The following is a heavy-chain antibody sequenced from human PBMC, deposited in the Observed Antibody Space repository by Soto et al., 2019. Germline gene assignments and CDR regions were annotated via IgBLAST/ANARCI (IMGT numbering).Heavy chain of an antibody. CDR1: GGTFSSYA. CDR2: IIPIFGTA. V-gene: IGHV1-69*06. CDR3: ARASNYDILTGYSRGGMNYYYGMDV. D-gene: IGHD3-9*01. Sequence: WASVKVSCKASGGTFSSYAISWVRQAPGQGLEWMGGIIPIFGTANYAQKFQGRVTITADKSTSTAYMELSSLRSEDTAVYYCARASNYDILTGYSRGGMNYYYGMDVWGQGTTVTVSS. J-gene: IGHJ6*02.